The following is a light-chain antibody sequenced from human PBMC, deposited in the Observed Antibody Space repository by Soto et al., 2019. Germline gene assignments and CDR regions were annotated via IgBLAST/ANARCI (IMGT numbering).Light chain of an antibody. CDR3: QQRSSWPRT. V-gene: IGKV3-11*01. CDR1: QSVSSS. J-gene: IGKJ5*01. CDR2: DAS. Sequence: EIVLTQTPATLSLSPGDRVTLSCRASQSVSSSLVWYQQNPGQAPRLLIYDASNRATGIPARFSGSGSGTDFTLTISSLESEDFAVYYCQQRSSWPRTFGQGTRLEIK.